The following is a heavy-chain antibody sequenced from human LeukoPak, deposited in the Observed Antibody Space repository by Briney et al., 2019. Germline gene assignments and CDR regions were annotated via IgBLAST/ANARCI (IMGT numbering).Heavy chain of an antibody. Sequence: SETLSLTCTVSGGSISSSSYYWGWIRQPPGKGLEWIGNIYYSGSTYYNPSLKSRVTISVDTSKNQFSLKLTSVTAADTAVYYCARWYSNTWKYYFDYWGQGTLVTVSS. CDR3: ARWYSNTWKYYFDY. CDR1: GGSISSSSYY. V-gene: IGHV4-39*01. CDR2: IYYSGST. J-gene: IGHJ4*02. D-gene: IGHD6-13*01.